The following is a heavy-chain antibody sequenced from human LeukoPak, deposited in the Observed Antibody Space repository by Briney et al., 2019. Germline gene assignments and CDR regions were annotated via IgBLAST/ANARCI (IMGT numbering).Heavy chain of an antibody. J-gene: IGHJ4*02. CDR1: GYTFTSYD. V-gene: IGHV1-8*03. CDR3: ARGGFLEWLPLDY. Sequence: ASVKVSCKASGYTFTSYDINWVQQATGQGLEWMGWMNPNSGNTGCAQKFQGRVTITRNTSISTAYMELSSLRSEDTAVYYCARGGFLEWLPLDYWGQGTLVTVSS. D-gene: IGHD3-3*01. CDR2: MNPNSGNT.